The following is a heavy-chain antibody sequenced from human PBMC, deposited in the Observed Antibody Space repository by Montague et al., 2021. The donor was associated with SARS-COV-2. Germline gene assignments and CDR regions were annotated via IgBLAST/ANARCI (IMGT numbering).Heavy chain of an antibody. Sequence: SETLSLTCAVYGESFSGHYWSWIRQPPGKGLEWIGEINHSGSTNYNPSLKSRVTISVDTSKNQFSLKLSSVTAADTAVYYCASVSAVFTLKILGYYYYGMDVWGQGTTVTVSS. D-gene: IGHD2-8*02. CDR2: INHSGST. CDR3: ASVSAVFTLKILGYYYYGMDV. J-gene: IGHJ6*02. V-gene: IGHV4-34*01. CDR1: GESFSGHY.